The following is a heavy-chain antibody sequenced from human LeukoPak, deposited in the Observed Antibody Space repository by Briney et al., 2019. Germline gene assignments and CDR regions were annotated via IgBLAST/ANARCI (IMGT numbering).Heavy chain of an antibody. D-gene: IGHD3-16*02. CDR1: GFTSSSYG. CDR3: AKGDDYVWGSYRYLDY. Sequence: PGGSLRLSCAASGFTSSSYGMHWVRQAPGKGLEWVAVIWYDGSNKYYADSVKGRFTISRDNSKNTLYLQMNSLRAEDTAVYYCAKGDDYVWGSYRYLDYWGQGTLVTVSS. CDR2: IWYDGSNK. J-gene: IGHJ4*02. V-gene: IGHV3-33*06.